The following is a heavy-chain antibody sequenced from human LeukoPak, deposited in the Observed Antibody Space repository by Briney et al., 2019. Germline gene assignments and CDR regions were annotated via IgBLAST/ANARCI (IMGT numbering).Heavy chain of an antibody. CDR1: GGSISSYY. CDR3: ASGYCSGGSCYDYYYYYYMDV. Sequence: SETLSLTCTVSGGSISSYYWSWIRQPTGKGLEWIGYIYYSGSTNYNPSLKSRVTISVDTSKNQFSLKLSSVTAADTAVYYCASGYCSGGSCYDYYYYYYMDVWGKGTTVTVSS. D-gene: IGHD2-15*01. CDR2: IYYSGST. J-gene: IGHJ6*03. V-gene: IGHV4-59*01.